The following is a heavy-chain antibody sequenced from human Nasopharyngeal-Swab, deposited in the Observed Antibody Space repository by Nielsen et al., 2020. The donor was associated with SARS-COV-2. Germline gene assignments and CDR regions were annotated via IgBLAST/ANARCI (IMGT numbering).Heavy chain of an antibody. V-gene: IGHV1-46*01. CDR2: INPGSGGT. CDR3: ARRGRCSGSSCDMDV. Sequence: WARHAPGQGLEWMGMINPGSGGTTYAQKFQGRVTMTRDTSTSTVFMDLSSLRSEDTAVYYCARRGRCSGSSCDMDVWGQGTTVTVSS. D-gene: IGHD2-2*01. J-gene: IGHJ6*02.